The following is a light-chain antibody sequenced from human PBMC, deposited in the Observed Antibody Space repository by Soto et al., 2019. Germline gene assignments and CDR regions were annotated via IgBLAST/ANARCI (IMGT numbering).Light chain of an antibody. CDR2: GAT. J-gene: IGKJ1*01. V-gene: IGKV3-20*01. Sequence: EIVLTQSPGTLSLSPGERATLSCRASQTVTTSYLAWYQQRPGQAPRLLIYGATNRATGIPDRFSGGGSGTDFTLTISRLEPEDFALYYCQHYGGSPWTFGQGTKVEIK. CDR3: QHYGGSPWT. CDR1: QTVTTSY.